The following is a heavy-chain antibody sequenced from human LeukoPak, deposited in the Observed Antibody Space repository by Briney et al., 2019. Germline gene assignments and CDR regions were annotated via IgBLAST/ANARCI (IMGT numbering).Heavy chain of an antibody. CDR2: FDPEDGET. D-gene: IGHD3-9*01. CDR1: GYTLTELS. CDR3: ARDRATLRGNNYDLLTGYYTGWDY. Sequence: ASVKVSCKVSGYTLTELSMHWVRQAPGKGLKWMGGFDPEDGETIYAQKFQGRVTMTEDTSTDTAYMELSSLRSEDTAVYYCARDRATLRGNNYDLLTGYYTGWDYWAQGTLVSVSS. V-gene: IGHV1-24*01. J-gene: IGHJ4*02.